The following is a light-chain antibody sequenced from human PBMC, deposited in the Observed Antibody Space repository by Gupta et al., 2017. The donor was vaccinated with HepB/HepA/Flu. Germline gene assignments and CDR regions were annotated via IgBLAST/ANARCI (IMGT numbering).Light chain of an antibody. J-gene: IGKJ4*01. V-gene: IGKV1-17*01. Sequence: DIHMTQSPSSLSASVGDRVTITCRASQGIRNELGWYQQKPGQAPKRLIYTASKLQNGVPSRFSGSGSGTEFTLTISSLQPEDCAIYFFLQNNSVPFTFGGGTKVEIK. CDR1: QGIRNE. CDR2: TAS. CDR3: LQNNSVPFT.